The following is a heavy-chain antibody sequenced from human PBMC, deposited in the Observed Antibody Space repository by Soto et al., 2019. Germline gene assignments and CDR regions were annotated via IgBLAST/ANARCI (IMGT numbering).Heavy chain of an antibody. CDR2: INHSGST. V-gene: IGHV4-34*01. CDR1: CGSFSGYY. Sequence: SETLSRTCAVYCGSFSGYYWSCIRQPPWEGLEWIGEINHSGSTNYNPSLKSRVTISVDTSKNHFSLKLSSVTAADTAVYYCARRLQLWLQFEYWGQGTMVTVSS. CDR3: ARRLQLWLQFEY. D-gene: IGHD5-18*01. J-gene: IGHJ4*02.